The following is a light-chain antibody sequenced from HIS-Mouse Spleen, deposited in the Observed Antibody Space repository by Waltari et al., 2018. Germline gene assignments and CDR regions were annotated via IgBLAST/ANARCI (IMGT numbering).Light chain of an antibody. Sequence: SYELTQPLSVSVALGQTARITCGGNNIGSKNVHWYQQKPGQAPVLVIYRDSTRPSGIPGRFSGSKSGNTATLTISRAQAGDEADYYCQVWDSSTAVFGGGTKLTVL. CDR3: QVWDSSTAV. V-gene: IGLV3-9*01. J-gene: IGLJ2*01. CDR2: RDS. CDR1: NIGSKN.